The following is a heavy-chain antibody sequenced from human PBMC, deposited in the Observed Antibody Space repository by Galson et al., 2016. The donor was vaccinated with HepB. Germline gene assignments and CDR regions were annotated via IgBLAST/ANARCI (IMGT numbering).Heavy chain of an antibody. CDR3: AREGGRLYDLDF. CDR2: IPYDGSGK. Sequence: SLRLSCAASGFTFSSHFMHWVRQAPGGGLECVAVIPYDGSGKYYAGSVKGRFTVSRDNSKNTLFLQMNSLRAEDSALYYCAREGGRLYDLDFWGQGTLVHVSS. J-gene: IGHJ4*02. CDR1: GFTFSSHF. D-gene: IGHD3-16*01. V-gene: IGHV3-30*03.